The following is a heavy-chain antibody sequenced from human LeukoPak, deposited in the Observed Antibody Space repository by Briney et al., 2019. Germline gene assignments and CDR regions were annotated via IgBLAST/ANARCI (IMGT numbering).Heavy chain of an antibody. CDR3: ARHRSLAAILDY. CDR1: GYSFTSYW. Sequence: GESLQISCKGSGYSFTSYWIGWVRQLPGKGLEWMGIIYPGDSDTRYSPSFQGQVTISADKSIGTAYLQWSSLKASDTAMYYCARHRSLAAILDYWGQGTLVTVSS. CDR2: IYPGDSDT. J-gene: IGHJ4*02. D-gene: IGHD2-2*02. V-gene: IGHV5-51*01.